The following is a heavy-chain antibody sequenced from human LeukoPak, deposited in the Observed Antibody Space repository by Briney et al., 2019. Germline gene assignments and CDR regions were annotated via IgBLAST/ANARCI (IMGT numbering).Heavy chain of an antibody. D-gene: IGHD6-19*01. V-gene: IGHV3-30*02. CDR3: AEQSLVPYYGMDV. CDR1: GFTFSSYG. CDR2: IRYDGSNK. J-gene: IGHJ6*02. Sequence: GGSLRLSCAASGFTFSSYGMHWVRQAPGKGLEGVAFIRYDGSNKYYADSVKGRFTISRDNSKNTLYLQMNSLRAEDTAVYYCAEQSLVPYYGMDVWGQGTTVTVSS.